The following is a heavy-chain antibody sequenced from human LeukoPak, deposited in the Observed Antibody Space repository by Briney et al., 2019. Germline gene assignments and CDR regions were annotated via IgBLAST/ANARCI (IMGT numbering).Heavy chain of an antibody. J-gene: IGHJ3*02. CDR3: ARDHNAFDI. V-gene: IGHV3-30*03. Sequence: GGSLRLSCAASGFTFSSYGMHWVRQAPGKGLEWVAVISYDGSNKYYADSVKGRFTISRDNSKNTLYLQMNSLRAEDTAVYYCARDHNAFDIWGQGTMVTVSS. CDR2: ISYDGSNK. CDR1: GFTFSSYG.